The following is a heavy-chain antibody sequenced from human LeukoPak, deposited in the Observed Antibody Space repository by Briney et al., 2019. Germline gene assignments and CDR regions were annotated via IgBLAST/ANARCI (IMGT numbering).Heavy chain of an antibody. J-gene: IGHJ6*02. CDR3: ARVDYYYGSGSYPSGMDV. Sequence: VSNKYYADSVKGRFTISRDNSKNTLYLQMNSLRAEDTAVYYCARVDYYYGSGSYPSGMDVWGQGTTVTVSS. D-gene: IGHD3-10*01. V-gene: IGHV3-30*01. CDR2: VSNK.